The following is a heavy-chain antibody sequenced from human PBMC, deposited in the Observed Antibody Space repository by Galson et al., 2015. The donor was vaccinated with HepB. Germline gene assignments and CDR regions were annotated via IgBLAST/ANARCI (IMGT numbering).Heavy chain of an antibody. CDR1: GYSFSSHY. J-gene: IGHJ5*02. CDR3: ARDPGGCSDGRCYHWFDP. D-gene: IGHD2-15*01. Sequence: SVKVSCKASGYSFSSHYMHWVRQAPGQGLEWMGIINPSGDRTSYAEKFQGRLTMSRDTSTSTVYMELSTLTSEDTAVYFCARDPGGCSDGRCYHWFDPWGQGTLVTVSS. V-gene: IGHV1-46*01. CDR2: INPSGDRT.